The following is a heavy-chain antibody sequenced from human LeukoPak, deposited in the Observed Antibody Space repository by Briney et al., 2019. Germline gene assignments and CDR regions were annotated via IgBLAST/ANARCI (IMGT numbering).Heavy chain of an antibody. CDR3: ARGDVRTHAFDI. CDR2: INPNSGGT. Sequence: ASVKVSCKASGYTFTGYYMHWVRQAPGQGLEWMGRINPNSGGTNYAQKFQGRVTMTRDTSISTAYMELSRLRSDDTAMYYCARGDVRTHAFDIWGQGTMVTVSS. CDR1: GYTFTGYY. J-gene: IGHJ3*02. D-gene: IGHD2-21*02. V-gene: IGHV1-2*06.